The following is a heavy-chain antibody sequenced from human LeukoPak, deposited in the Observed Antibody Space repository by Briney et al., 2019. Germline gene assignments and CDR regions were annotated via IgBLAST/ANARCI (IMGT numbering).Heavy chain of an antibody. Sequence: ASVKVSCKASGYTFTSYGISWVRQAPGQGLEWMGWISAYNGNTNYAQKLQGRVAMTTDTSTSTAYMELRSLRSEDTAVYYCAMRAVAGPPPDAFDIWGQGTMVTVSS. CDR3: AMRAVAGPPPDAFDI. V-gene: IGHV1-18*01. D-gene: IGHD6-19*01. CDR1: GYTFTSYG. CDR2: ISAYNGNT. J-gene: IGHJ3*02.